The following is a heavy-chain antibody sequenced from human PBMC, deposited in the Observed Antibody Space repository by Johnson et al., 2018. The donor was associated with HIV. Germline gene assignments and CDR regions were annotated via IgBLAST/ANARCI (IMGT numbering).Heavy chain of an antibody. CDR2: ISYDGSNK. V-gene: IGHV3-30*04. D-gene: IGHD1-7*01. J-gene: IGHJ3*02. Sequence: QMLLVESGGGVVQPGRSLRLSCAASGFTFNSYALHWVRQAPGKGLEWVAIISYDGSNKYYADSVKGRFTISRDNSKNTLYLQMNSLRAEDTAVYYCARGISNWNYFDDDAFDIWGQGTMVTVSS. CDR3: ARGISNWNYFDDDAFDI. CDR1: GFTFNSYA.